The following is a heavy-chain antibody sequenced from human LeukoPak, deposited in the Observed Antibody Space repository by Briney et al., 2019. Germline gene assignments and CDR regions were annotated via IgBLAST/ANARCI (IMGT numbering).Heavy chain of an antibody. D-gene: IGHD4-23*01. J-gene: IGHJ4*02. CDR2: ISWNSGSI. V-gene: IGHV3-9*01. CDR3: ARRDNYGGNSGFDY. Sequence: GRSLRLSCAASGFTFDDYAMHWVRQAPGKGLEWVSGISWNSGSIGYADSVKGRFTISRDNAKNSLYLQMNSLRAEDTAVYYCARRDNYGGNSGFDYWGQGTLVTVSS. CDR1: GFTFDDYA.